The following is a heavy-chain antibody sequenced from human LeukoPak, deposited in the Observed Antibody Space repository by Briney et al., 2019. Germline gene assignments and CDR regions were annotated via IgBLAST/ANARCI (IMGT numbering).Heavy chain of an antibody. J-gene: IGHJ6*02. Sequence: PGGSLRLSCAASGFTFSSYAMSWVRQAPGKGLEWVSAISGSGGSTYYADSVKGRFTISRDNSKNTLYLQMNSLRAEDTAVYYCATQTYCYGSGSYYNVVYYYGMDVWGQGTTVTVSS. D-gene: IGHD3-10*01. V-gene: IGHV3-23*01. CDR3: ATQTYCYGSGSYYNVVYYYGMDV. CDR2: ISGSGGST. CDR1: GFTFSSYA.